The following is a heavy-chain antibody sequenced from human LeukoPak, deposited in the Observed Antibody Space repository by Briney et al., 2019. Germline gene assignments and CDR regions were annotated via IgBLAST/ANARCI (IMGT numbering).Heavy chain of an antibody. Sequence: PGGSLRLSCATSGFTFSNFWMSLVRQAPGKGLEWVANIKQDGSEKYYVDSVKGRFTISRDNAKNSLYLQMNSLRAEDTAVYYCANGDGFDYWGERTMVTVSS. CDR1: GFTFSNFW. V-gene: IGHV3-7*01. CDR2: IKQDGSEK. J-gene: IGHJ4*02. D-gene: IGHD5-24*01. CDR3: ANGDGFDY.